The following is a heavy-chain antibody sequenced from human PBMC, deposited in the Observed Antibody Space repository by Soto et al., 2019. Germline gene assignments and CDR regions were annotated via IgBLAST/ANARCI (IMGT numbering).Heavy chain of an antibody. J-gene: IGHJ4*02. V-gene: IGHV2-5*02. CDR3: AHRILRTVFGLVTTTAIYFDF. CDR1: GFSLTTSGVG. CDR2: IYWDDDK. D-gene: IGHD3-3*01. Sequence: QITLNESGPTVVKPAETLTLTCTFSGFSLTTSGVGVGWIRQSPGKAPEWLALIYWDDDKRYSGSLKSSLTITTDTSKIQVVLTMASVDPADTATYYCAHRILRTVFGLVTTTAIYFDFWGQGTPVVVSS.